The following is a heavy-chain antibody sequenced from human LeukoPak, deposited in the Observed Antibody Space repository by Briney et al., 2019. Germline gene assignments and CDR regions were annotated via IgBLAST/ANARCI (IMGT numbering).Heavy chain of an antibody. CDR2: SYYSGTT. V-gene: IGHV4-59*08. D-gene: IGHD3-3*01. J-gene: IGHJ4*02. CDR3: ARHGGSGSFDY. Sequence: SETLSLTCTVSGGSISSYYWSWIRQPPGKGLEWIGYSYYSGTTTPHPSLKSRVTVSVDPSKNQFSLRLTSVTAADTAVYYCARHGGSGSFDYWGQGTLVTVSS. CDR1: GGSISSYY.